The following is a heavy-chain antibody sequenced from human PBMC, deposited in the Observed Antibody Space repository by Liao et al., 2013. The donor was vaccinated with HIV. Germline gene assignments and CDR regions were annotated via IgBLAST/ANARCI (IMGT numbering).Heavy chain of an antibody. CDR1: GASINSNSHF. CDR2: IYTSGGT. J-gene: IGHJ4*02. CDR3: ARVASLAYFDY. D-gene: IGHD2-2*01. Sequence: QVQLQESGPGLVKPSQTLSLTCTVSGASINSNSHFWSWIRQPAGKGLEWIGRIYTSGGTNYNPSLKSRVTMSVDTSKNQFSLKLSSVTAADTAVYYCARVASLAYFDYWGQGTLVTVSS. V-gene: IGHV4-61*02.